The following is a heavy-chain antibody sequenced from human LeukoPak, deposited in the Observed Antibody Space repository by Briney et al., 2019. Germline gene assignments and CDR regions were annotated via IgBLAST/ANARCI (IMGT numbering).Heavy chain of an antibody. V-gene: IGHV3-9*01. CDR2: ISWNSGSI. J-gene: IGHJ3*02. Sequence: PGGSLRLSCAASGFTFDDYAMHWVRQAPGKGLEWVSGISWNSGSIGYADSVKGRFTISRDNAKNSLYLQMNSLRAEDTAFYYCAKDISSGGQVYDAFHIWGQGTMVTVSS. CDR1: GFTFDDYA. D-gene: IGHD6-19*01. CDR3: AKDISSGGQVYDAFHI.